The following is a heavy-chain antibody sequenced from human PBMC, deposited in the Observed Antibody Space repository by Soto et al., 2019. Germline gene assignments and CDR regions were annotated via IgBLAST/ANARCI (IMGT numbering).Heavy chain of an antibody. CDR3: ARDRGVTTGVAWFDP. D-gene: IGHD4-17*01. V-gene: IGHV4-4*02. CDR1: GGSIISSNW. J-gene: IGHJ5*02. CDR2: IYYSGSV. Sequence: QVQLQESGPGLVEPSGTLSLTCAVSGGSIISSNWWSWVRQPPGKGLEWIGEIYYSGSVNYNPSLQSRVTVSLDKSKNHFSLKRNSVTAADTAVYYCARDRGVTTGVAWFDPWGQGTLVTVSS.